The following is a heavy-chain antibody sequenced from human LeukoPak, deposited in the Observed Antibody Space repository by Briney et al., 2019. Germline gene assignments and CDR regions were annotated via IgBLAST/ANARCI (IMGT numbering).Heavy chain of an antibody. J-gene: IGHJ4*02. D-gene: IGHD6-13*01. CDR2: IYYSGST. Sequence: SETLSLTCTVSGASISDTTYYWGWVRQPPGKGLESIGSIYYSGSTYYNPSLKSRAPISVDRSKNQFSLRVSSVTAADTAVYYCARHGGIASAGTGRDYFDFWGQGTLVTVSS. CDR1: GASISDTTYY. V-gene: IGHV4-39*01. CDR3: ARHGGIASAGTGRDYFDF.